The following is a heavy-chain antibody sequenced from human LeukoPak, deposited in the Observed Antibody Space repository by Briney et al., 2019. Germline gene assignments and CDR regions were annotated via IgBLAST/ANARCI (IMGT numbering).Heavy chain of an antibody. D-gene: IGHD3-16*01. CDR1: GFTFSSYA. CDR3: TKDREYSYVYDAFDI. J-gene: IGHJ3*02. V-gene: IGHV3-23*01. Sequence: GGSLRLSCAASGFTFSSYAMSWVRQAPGKGLAWVSAISGSGGSTYYADSVKGRFTITRDNSKSTLYLQMNTLRAEDTAVYYCTKDREYSYVYDAFDIWGQGTLVTVSS. CDR2: ISGSGGST.